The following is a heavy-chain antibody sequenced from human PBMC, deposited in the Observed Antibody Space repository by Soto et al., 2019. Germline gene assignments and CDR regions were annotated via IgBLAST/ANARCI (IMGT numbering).Heavy chain of an antibody. J-gene: IGHJ6*03. D-gene: IGHD6-19*01. Sequence: SETLSLTCTVSGGSISSYYWSWIRQPPGKGLEWIGYIYYSGSTNYNPSLKSRVTISVDTSKNQFSLKLSSVTAADTAVYYCARGLWLGLPYYYYYMDVWGKGTTVTVSS. CDR1: GGSISSYY. CDR2: IYYSGST. V-gene: IGHV4-59*01. CDR3: ARGLWLGLPYYYYYMDV.